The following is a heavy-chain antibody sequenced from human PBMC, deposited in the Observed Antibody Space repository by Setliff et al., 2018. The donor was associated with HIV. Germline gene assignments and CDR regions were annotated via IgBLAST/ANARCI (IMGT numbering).Heavy chain of an antibody. CDR2: GHYSGNT. CDR3: ARWEAAQKAFDI. J-gene: IGHJ3*02. V-gene: IGHV4-59*08. Sequence: PSETLSLTCTVSGVSITSYYWNWIRQPPGKGLEWIGYGHYSGNTKQNPSLRSRVTISVDTSKNQLSLTLYSVSAADTAVYHCARWEAAQKAFDIWGHGTMVTVS. CDR1: GVSITSYY. D-gene: IGHD1-26*01.